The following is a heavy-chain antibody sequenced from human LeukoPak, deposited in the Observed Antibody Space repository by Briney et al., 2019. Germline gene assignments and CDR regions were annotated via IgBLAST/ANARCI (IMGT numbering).Heavy chain of an antibody. CDR3: ARSAAAGTWFDY. CDR2: INPNSGGT. V-gene: IGHV1-2*02. J-gene: IGHJ4*02. Sequence: ASVKVSCKASGYTFTGYYIHWVRQAPGQGLEWMGWINPNSGGTNYAQKFQGRVTMTRDTSIRTAYMELSRLRSDDTAVYYCARSAAAGTWFDYWGQGTLVTVSS. D-gene: IGHD6-13*01. CDR1: GYTFTGYY.